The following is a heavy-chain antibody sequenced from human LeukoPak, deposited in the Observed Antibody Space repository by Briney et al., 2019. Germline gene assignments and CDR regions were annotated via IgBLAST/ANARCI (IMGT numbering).Heavy chain of an antibody. D-gene: IGHD3-22*01. CDR1: GFTFSSYW. CDR2: IKQDGSEK. CDR3: AREFLPRISSGYYSGLLNYFDY. V-gene: IGHV3-7*01. J-gene: IGHJ4*02. Sequence: PGGSLRLSCAASGFTFSSYWMSWVRQAPGKGLEWVANIKQDGSEKYYVDSVKGRFTISRDNAKNSLYLQMNSLRAEDTAVYYCAREFLPRISSGYYSGLLNYFDYWGQGTLVTVSS.